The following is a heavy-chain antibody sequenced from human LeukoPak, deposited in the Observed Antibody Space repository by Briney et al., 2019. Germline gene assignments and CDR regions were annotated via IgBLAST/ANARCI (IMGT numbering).Heavy chain of an antibody. V-gene: IGHV3-21*01. D-gene: IGHD5-24*01. J-gene: IGHJ3*02. CDR1: GFTFSTYS. Sequence: PGGSLRLSCAASGFTFSTYSMNWVRQAPGKGLEWVSSITSSSNYIYYADSVKGRFTISRDNAKNTLYLQMNSLRAEDTAVYYCARVRDGYPKLDAFDIWGQGTMVTVSS. CDR2: ITSSSNYI. CDR3: ARVRDGYPKLDAFDI.